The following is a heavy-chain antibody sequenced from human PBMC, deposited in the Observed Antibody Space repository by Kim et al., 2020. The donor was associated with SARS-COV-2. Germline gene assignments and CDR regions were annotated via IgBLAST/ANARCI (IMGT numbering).Heavy chain of an antibody. J-gene: IGHJ5*02. CDR2: IKSKTDGGTT. Sequence: GGSLRLSCAASGFTFSNAWMSWVRQAPGKGMEWVGRIKSKTDGGTTDYAAPVKGRFTISRDDSKNTLYLQMNSLKTEDTAVYYCTTDPAGYDWVPNWFDPWGQGTLVTVSS. V-gene: IGHV3-15*01. CDR3: TTDPAGYDWVPNWFDP. D-gene: IGHD5-12*01. CDR1: GFTFSNAW.